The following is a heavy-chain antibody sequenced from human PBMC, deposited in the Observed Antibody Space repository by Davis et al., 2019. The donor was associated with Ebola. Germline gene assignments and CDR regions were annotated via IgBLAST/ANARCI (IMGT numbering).Heavy chain of an antibody. J-gene: IGHJ3*02. D-gene: IGHD3-22*01. Sequence: MPSETLSLTCTVSGGSISSYYWSWIRQPPGKGLEWIGYIYYSGSTKYNPSLKSRVTISVDTSKNQFSLKLSSVTAADTAVYYCARAQYYYDSSGYYLDAFDIWGRGTMVTVSS. CDR2: IYYSGST. V-gene: IGHV4-59*01. CDR1: GGSISSYY. CDR3: ARAQYYYDSSGYYLDAFDI.